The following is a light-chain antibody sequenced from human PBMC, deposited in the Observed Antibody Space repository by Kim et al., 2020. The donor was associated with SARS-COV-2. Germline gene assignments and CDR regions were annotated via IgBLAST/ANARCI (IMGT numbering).Light chain of an antibody. V-gene: IGLV1-44*01. Sequence: QSVLTQPPSVSGTPGQRVNISCSGSNANIGSNDVNWYQQVPGKAPKLLLQSNSQRPSGVPDRFSGSKSGTSASLAISGLQSEDEADYYCASGDDSLNGSRVFGGGTRVTVL. CDR1: NANIGSND. J-gene: IGLJ3*02. CDR3: ASGDDSLNGSRV. CDR2: SNS.